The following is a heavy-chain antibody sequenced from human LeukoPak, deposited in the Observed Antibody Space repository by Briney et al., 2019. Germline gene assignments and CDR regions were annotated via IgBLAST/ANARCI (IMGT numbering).Heavy chain of an antibody. D-gene: IGHD4-11*01. CDR1: GFTFSSYS. V-gene: IGHV3-21*01. Sequence: GGSLRLSCAASGFTFSSYSMNWVRQAPGKRLEWVSSISSSTSHIHYADSVKGRFTISRDNAKNSLYPQMNSLRAEDTAVYYCARDPYSGLFDYWGQGTLVTVSS. CDR2: ISSSTSHI. CDR3: ARDPYSGLFDY. J-gene: IGHJ4*02.